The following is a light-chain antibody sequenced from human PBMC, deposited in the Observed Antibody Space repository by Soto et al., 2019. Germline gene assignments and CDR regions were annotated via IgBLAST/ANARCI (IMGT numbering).Light chain of an antibody. CDR2: WAS. Sequence: DIVMTQSPDSLAVSLGERATINCKSSQSVLYSSNNKNYLAWYQQKPGQPPKLLIYWASTRESGVPDRFSGSGSGTDFSLTISSLQAEDVAVYFCHQYSSNPQTFGQGTKLEIK. CDR1: QSVLYSSNNKNY. V-gene: IGKV4-1*01. J-gene: IGKJ2*01. CDR3: HQYSSNPQT.